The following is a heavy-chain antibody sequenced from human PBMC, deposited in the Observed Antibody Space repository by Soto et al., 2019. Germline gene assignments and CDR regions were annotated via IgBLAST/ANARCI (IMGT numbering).Heavy chain of an antibody. Sequence: SETLSLTCTVSGGSISSYYWSWIRQPAGKGLEWIGRIYTSGSTNYNPSLKSRVTVSVDTSKNQFSLKLSSVTAADTAVYYCARDRQLVEVYYFDYWGQGTLVTVSS. CDR3: ARDRQLVEVYYFDY. CDR1: GGSISSYY. J-gene: IGHJ4*02. D-gene: IGHD6-6*01. V-gene: IGHV4-4*07. CDR2: IYTSGST.